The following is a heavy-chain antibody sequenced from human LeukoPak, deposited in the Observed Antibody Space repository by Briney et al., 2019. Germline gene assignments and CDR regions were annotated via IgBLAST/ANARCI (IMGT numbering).Heavy chain of an antibody. Sequence: PGGSLRLSCAASGFTFSSYGMHWVRQAPGKGLEWVAVISYDGSNKYYADSVKGRFTISRDNSKNTLYLQMNSLRAEDTAVYYCAKRTAGYGDYSDYWGQGTLVTVSS. D-gene: IGHD4-17*01. J-gene: IGHJ4*02. CDR3: AKRTAGYGDYSDY. CDR1: GFTFSSYG. CDR2: ISYDGSNK. V-gene: IGHV3-30*18.